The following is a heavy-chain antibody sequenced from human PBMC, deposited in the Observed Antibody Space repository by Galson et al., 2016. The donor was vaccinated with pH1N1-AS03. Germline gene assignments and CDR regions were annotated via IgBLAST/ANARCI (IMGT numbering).Heavy chain of an antibody. CDR3: ARDGGGIIDDALDT. D-gene: IGHD2-21*01. CDR2: ITPKDDDT. V-gene: IGHV1-2*02. CDR1: GYNFRDYY. Sequence: SVKVSCKASGYNFRDYYIHWVRQAPGQGLEWMGCITPKDDDTNYAPKFQGRVTMTRDLSTSSAYLELKRLTSDDTAVYFCARDGGGIIDDALDTWGQGTLVTVSS. J-gene: IGHJ3*02.